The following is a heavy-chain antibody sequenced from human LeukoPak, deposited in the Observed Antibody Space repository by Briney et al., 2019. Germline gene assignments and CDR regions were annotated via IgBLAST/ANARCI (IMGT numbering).Heavy chain of an antibody. CDR3: ARSYTTSSVYYFHH. Sequence: GGSLRLSCAASGFPFSSYALSWVRQAPGKGLEWVSVIGGSAANTYYADPVNGPFTVSRDNSKITLYLQMNSLRAEDAAEYFCARSYTTSSVYYFHHWGQGTLVAVSS. CDR2: IGGSAANT. D-gene: IGHD6-6*01. V-gene: IGHV3-23*01. J-gene: IGHJ1*01. CDR1: GFPFSSYA.